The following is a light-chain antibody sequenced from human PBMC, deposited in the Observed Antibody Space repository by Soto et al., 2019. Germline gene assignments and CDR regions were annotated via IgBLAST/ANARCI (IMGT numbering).Light chain of an antibody. V-gene: IGLV2-14*03. Sequence: QSALPQPASVSGSLGQSITISCTGTSSDVGYYNYVSWYQHHPGKAPKLIIYDVSSRPSGVSDRFSGSKSGNTASLTISGLQAEDEADYHCSSYTSSSTPYVVFGGGTKVTVL. J-gene: IGLJ2*01. CDR3: SSYTSSSTPYVV. CDR2: DVS. CDR1: SSDVGYYNY.